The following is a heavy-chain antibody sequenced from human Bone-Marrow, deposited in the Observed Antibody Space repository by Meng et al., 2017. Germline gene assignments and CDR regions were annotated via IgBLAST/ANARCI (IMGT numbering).Heavy chain of an antibody. V-gene: IGHV1-3*01. CDR3: ARGNTYYDILTIDY. Sequence: VRLVPPRAEGHEAGRSVKVSCKAPGYTLTIIALHWVRQAPGERVEWMGWINAGNGNTKYSQEFQGRVTITRDTSASTAYMELSSLRSEDTAVYYCARGNTYYDILTIDYWGQGTLVTVSS. CDR1: GYTLTIIA. J-gene: IGHJ4*02. D-gene: IGHD3-9*01. CDR2: INAGNGNT.